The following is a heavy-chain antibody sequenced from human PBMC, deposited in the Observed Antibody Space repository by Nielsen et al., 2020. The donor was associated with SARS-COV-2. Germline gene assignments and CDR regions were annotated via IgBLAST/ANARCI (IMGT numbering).Heavy chain of an antibody. J-gene: IGHJ3*01. CDR2: VSASGGST. V-gene: IGHV3-23*01. CDR1: GFTFNIYA. D-gene: IGHD3-10*01. Sequence: GESLKISCAASGFTFNIYAMAWVRRAPGRGLQWVTGVSASGGSTYYTDSVKGRLSISRDNSKNTLFLQMHSLRVEGTALYYCAKDGVVRGDALDLWGQGTMVTVSS. CDR3: AKDGVVRGDALDL.